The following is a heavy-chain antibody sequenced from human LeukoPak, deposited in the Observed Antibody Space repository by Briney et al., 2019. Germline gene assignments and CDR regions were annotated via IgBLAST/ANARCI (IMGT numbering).Heavy chain of an antibody. V-gene: IGHV3-21*01. CDR3: ATSLVVTTVDY. D-gene: IGHD5-12*01. CDR1: GFTFSSYS. J-gene: IGHJ4*02. CDR2: ISSSSSYI. Sequence: GGSLRLSCAASGFTFSSYSMTWVRQAPGKGLEWVSSISSSSSYIYYADSVKGRFTISRDNAKNSVYLQMNSVRAEDTAVYCCATSLVVTTVDYWGQGTLVTVSS.